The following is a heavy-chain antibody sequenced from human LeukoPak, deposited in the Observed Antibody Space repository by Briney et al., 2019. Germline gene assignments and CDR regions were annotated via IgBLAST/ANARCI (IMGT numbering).Heavy chain of an antibody. D-gene: IGHD3-16*01. V-gene: IGHV4-39*07. CDR2: IYYSGST. Sequence: PSETLSLTCTVSGGSISSSSYYWGWIRQPPGKGLEWIGSIYYSGSTYYNPSLKSRVTISVDTSKNQFSLKLSSVTAADTAVYYCARGPPNYVHFSLWGQGTLVTVSS. J-gene: IGHJ4*02. CDR1: GGSISSSSYY. CDR3: ARGPPNYVHFSL.